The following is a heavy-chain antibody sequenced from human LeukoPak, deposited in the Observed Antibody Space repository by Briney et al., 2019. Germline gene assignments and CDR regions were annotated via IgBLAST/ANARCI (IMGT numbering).Heavy chain of an antibody. CDR2: ISGSGGST. Sequence: HGGSLRLSCAASGYGFSTYAMGWVRQAPGKGLEGVSTISGSGGSTFYAESVKGRFTISRDNSNNPLYLQVNSLRVEDTAIYYCATTSRTIGYWRQGTMVTVSS. V-gene: IGHV3-23*01. D-gene: IGHD1-14*01. CDR3: ATTSRTIGY. J-gene: IGHJ4*02. CDR1: GYGFSTYA.